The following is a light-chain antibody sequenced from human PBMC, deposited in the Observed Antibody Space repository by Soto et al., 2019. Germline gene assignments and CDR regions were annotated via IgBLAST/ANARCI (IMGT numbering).Light chain of an antibody. CDR2: ATS. V-gene: IGKV1-39*01. Sequence: DIQMTQSPSSLSASVGDRVIITYRASQSISSYLNWYQQKPGKAPKLLIYATSSLQSGVPLRFSGSGSGTDFTLTISSLQPVDFATYYCQQSYTTPRTFGQGTKVEIK. J-gene: IGKJ1*01. CDR3: QQSYTTPRT. CDR1: QSISSY.